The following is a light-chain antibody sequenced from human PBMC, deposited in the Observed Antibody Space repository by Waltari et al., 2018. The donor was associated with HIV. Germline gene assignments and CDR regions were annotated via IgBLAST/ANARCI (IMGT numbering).Light chain of an antibody. CDR3: ATWDDSLSGHVV. CDR1: SSNIGTNY. V-gene: IGLV1-47*01. CDR2: ANT. J-gene: IGLJ2*01. Sequence: QSVLTQPPSVSGTPGQRVTFSCSGSSSNIGTNYVCWYQHLPGTAPQLLISANTQRPSGFPDRFSGSKSGTSASLSISGLRSEDEADYYCATWDDSLSGHVVFGGGTKLTVL.